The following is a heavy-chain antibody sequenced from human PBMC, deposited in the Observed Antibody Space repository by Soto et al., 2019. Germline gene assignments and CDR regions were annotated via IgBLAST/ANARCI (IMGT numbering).Heavy chain of an antibody. D-gene: IGHD4-17*01. Sequence: QITLKESGPTLVKPTQTLTLTCSFAGFSLTTRGVGVGWIRQPPGKALEWLALLYWDDDKRYSPSLKSRLTITTATSNNQVVLTMTNMDPADTATFFCAHRTTTVTWWFDPWRQGTLVTVSS. CDR2: LYWDDDK. J-gene: IGHJ5*02. CDR1: GFSLTTRGVG. V-gene: IGHV2-5*02. CDR3: AHRTTTVTWWFDP.